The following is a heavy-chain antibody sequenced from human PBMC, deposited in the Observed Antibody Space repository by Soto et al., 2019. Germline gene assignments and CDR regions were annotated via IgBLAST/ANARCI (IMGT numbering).Heavy chain of an antibody. CDR2: ISYDGSNK. Sequence: GGSLRLSCAASGFTFSSYGMHWVRQAPGKGLEWVAVISYDGSNKYYADSVKGRFTISRDNSKNTLYLQMNSLRAEDTAVYYCAKDQEGDGYQSVDYWGQGTLVTSPQ. V-gene: IGHV3-30*18. J-gene: IGHJ4*02. CDR3: AKDQEGDGYQSVDY. D-gene: IGHD5-12*01. CDR1: GFTFSSYG.